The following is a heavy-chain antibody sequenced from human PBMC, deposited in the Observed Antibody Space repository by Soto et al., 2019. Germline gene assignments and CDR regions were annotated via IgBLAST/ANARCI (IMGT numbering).Heavy chain of an antibody. CDR3: VRDGTKTLRDWFDP. CDR2: IYATGTT. Sequence: PSGTLSLTCTVAGAPLRGFFWGRVRKFAGKGLEWIGRIYATGTTDYNPSLKSRVMMSVDTSKKQFSLKLRSVTAADTAVYYCVRDGTKTLRDWFDPWGQGISVTVAS. D-gene: IGHD1-1*01. CDR1: GAPLRGFF. J-gene: IGHJ5*02. V-gene: IGHV4-4*07.